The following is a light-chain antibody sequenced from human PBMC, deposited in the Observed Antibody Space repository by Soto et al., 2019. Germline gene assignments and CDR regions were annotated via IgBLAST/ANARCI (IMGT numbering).Light chain of an antibody. V-gene: IGKV1-5*01. CDR3: RQYNTYPLT. Sequence: DIQITQSPSTLSASVGDRVTITCRASQTISNWLAWYQQKPGKAPKVLIFDASTLDGGVPSRFSGRRSGTDFTLTISSLQPSDFATYYCRQYNTYPLTFGGGTKVDIK. CDR2: DAS. CDR1: QTISNW. J-gene: IGKJ4*01.